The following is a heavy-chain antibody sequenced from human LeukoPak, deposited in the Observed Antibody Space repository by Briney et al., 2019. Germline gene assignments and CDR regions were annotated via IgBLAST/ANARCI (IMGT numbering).Heavy chain of an antibody. D-gene: IGHD3-3*01. V-gene: IGHV3-66*02. CDR2: IYRDGST. J-gene: IGHJ3*02. CDR1: GFTVSGNF. CDR3: ARTYYDFWSGPYAFDI. Sequence: GGSLRLSCAASGFTVSGNFLSLVRQAPGKGLEWVSVIYRDGSTYYADSVKGRFTISRDNSKNTLYLQMNSLRAEDTAVYYCARTYYDFWSGPYAFDIWGQGTMVTVSS.